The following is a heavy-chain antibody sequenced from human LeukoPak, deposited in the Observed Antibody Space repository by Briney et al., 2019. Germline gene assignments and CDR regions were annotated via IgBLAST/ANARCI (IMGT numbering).Heavy chain of an antibody. CDR2: ISSSSSYI. CDR1: GFTFSSYS. V-gene: IGHV3-21*01. D-gene: IGHD6-6*01. J-gene: IGHJ6*02. CDR3: AREGEYSSAYYYYYGMDV. Sequence: GGSLRLSCAASGFTFSSYSMNWVRQAPGKGLGWVSSISSSSSYIYYADSVKGRFTISRDNAKNSLYLQMNSLRAEDTAVYYCAREGEYSSAYYYYYGMDVWGQGTTVTVSS.